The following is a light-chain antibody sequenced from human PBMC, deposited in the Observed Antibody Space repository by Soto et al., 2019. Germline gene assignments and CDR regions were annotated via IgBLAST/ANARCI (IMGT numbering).Light chain of an antibody. CDR1: QSVSSH. J-gene: IGKJ1*01. CDR3: QQYTNWFWT. CDR2: GAS. Sequence: EIVMTQSPATLSVSPGERATLSCRASQSVSSHLAWYQQKPGQAPRLLIYGASTRATGIPARFSGSVSGTVLTLAISSVQYEDCAVYYCQQYTNWFWTFGQGTKVEIK. V-gene: IGKV3-15*01.